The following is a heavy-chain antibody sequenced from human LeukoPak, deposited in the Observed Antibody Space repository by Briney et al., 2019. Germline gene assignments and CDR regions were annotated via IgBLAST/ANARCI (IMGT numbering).Heavy chain of an antibody. Sequence: PGGSLRLSCAASGFTINNYNVNWVRQAPGKGLQWVAYIGSSSTVISYADSVKGRFTISRDDAKNSLYLQMNSLTGEDTAIYYCATRYKGSGSPFVLDYWGQGTLVTVFS. CDR3: ATRYKGSGSPFVLDY. J-gene: IGHJ4*01. CDR2: IGSSSTVI. D-gene: IGHD3-10*01. V-gene: IGHV3-48*04. CDR1: GFTINNYN.